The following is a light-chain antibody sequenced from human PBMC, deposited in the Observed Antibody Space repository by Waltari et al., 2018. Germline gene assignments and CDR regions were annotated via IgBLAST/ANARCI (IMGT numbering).Light chain of an antibody. CDR3: QHYVSLPAT. J-gene: IGKJ1*01. Sequence: IVLTQSPGTLSMSPGEGVTLSCRASQSLNRALAWYQQKPGQAPRLLTYNVCNRATDIPDRFSGSGSGTEFSLTISRLEPEDFAVYYCQHYVSLPATFGQGTRVEIK. CDR2: NVC. V-gene: IGKV3-20*01. CDR1: QSLNRA.